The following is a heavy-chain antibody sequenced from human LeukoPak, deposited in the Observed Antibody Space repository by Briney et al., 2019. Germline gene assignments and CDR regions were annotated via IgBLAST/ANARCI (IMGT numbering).Heavy chain of an antibody. J-gene: IGHJ4*02. CDR3: AKWGYYYDRSGYSDTVDY. D-gene: IGHD3-22*01. CDR1: RFTFSTYV. Sequence: GGSLRLSCAASRFTFSTYVMSWVRQAPGKGLEWVSVISGSGGSTYYADSVKGRFTISRDNSKNTLYLQMNSLRAEDTAVYYCAKWGYYYDRSGYSDTVDYWGQGTLVTVSS. V-gene: IGHV3-23*01. CDR2: ISGSGGST.